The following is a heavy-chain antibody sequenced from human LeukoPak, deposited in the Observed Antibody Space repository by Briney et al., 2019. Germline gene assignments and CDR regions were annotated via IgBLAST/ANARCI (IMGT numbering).Heavy chain of an antibody. CDR1: GGSIGTYY. V-gene: IGHV4-59*01. Sequence: PSETLSLTCSVSGGSIGTYYWTWIRQPPGKGLEWIGYIYYSGGTNYNPSLKSRVTISVDTSKNQFSLKLTSVTAADTAVYYCARFSGHSSGWPFDYWGQGTLVTVSS. CDR3: ARFSGHSSGWPFDY. D-gene: IGHD6-19*01. CDR2: IYYSGGT. J-gene: IGHJ4*02.